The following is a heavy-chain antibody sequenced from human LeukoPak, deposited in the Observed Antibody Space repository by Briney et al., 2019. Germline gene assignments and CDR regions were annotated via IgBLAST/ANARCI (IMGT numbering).Heavy chain of an antibody. D-gene: IGHD6-6*01. CDR1: GSSFTSYW. CDR3: ARYIAAREMNFDY. V-gene: IGHV5-51*01. Sequence: GGSLKISCQGSGSSFTSYWIGWVGQVPGKGLEWMGIIYPGDSDTRYSPSFQGQVTISADKSISTASLQWSSLKASDTAMYYCARYIAAREMNFDYWGQGTLVTVSS. CDR2: IYPGDSDT. J-gene: IGHJ4*02.